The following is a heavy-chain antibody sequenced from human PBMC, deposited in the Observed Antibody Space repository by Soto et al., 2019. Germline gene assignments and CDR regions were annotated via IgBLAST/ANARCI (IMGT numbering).Heavy chain of an antibody. CDR1: GYSFTSYW. J-gene: IGHJ6*02. D-gene: IGHD6-6*01. V-gene: IGHV5-51*01. CDR3: ARLGEYSSSSMPYGMDV. CDR2: IYPGDSDT. Sequence: GESLKISCKGSGYSFTSYWIGWVRQMPGKGLEWMGIIYPGDSDTRYSPSFQGQVTISADKSISTAYLQWSSLKASDTAIYYCARLGEYSSSSMPYGMDVWGQGTTVTVSS.